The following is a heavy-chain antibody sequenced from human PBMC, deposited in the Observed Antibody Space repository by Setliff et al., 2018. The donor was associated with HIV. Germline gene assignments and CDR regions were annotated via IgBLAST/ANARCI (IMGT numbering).Heavy chain of an antibody. Sequence: SETLSLTCSVSGASISSISYYWGWIRQPPGKGLEWIGSTFYSGSTFYNPSLKRRVTISADTSKNQFSLKMGSLAAADTAGYYCGRGGGAGSYSRPSWFDPWGQGTLVTVSS. D-gene: IGHD3-10*01. V-gene: IGHV4-39*07. CDR2: TFYSGST. CDR1: GASISSISYY. CDR3: GRGGGAGSYSRPSWFDP. J-gene: IGHJ5*02.